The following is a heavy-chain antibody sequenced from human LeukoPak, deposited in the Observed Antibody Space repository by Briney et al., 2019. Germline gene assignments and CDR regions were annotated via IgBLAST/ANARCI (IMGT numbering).Heavy chain of an antibody. CDR1: GYSFTSYA. D-gene: IGHD6-19*01. V-gene: IGHV1-18*01. Sequence: ASVKVSCKASGYSFTSYAISWVRQAPGQGLEWMGWINAYNSNTNYAQKLQGRVTVTTDTSTTTAYIELRSLRSDDTAVYYCARDLHDTSGCSVYWGQGTLVTVSS. CDR2: INAYNSNT. J-gene: IGHJ4*02. CDR3: ARDLHDTSGCSVY.